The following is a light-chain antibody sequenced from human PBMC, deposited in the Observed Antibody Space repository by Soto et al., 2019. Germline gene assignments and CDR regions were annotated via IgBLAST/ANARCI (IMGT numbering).Light chain of an antibody. CDR2: GAS. J-gene: IGKJ4*01. CDR3: QQYNNWPLT. V-gene: IGKV3-15*01. Sequence: EIVMTQSPATLSVSLGERTTLSCRASQSVSSNLAWYQQKPGQAPRLLIYGASTRATAIPARFSGSGSGTEFTLTISSLQSEDFAVYYCQQYNNWPLTFGGRTKVEIK. CDR1: QSVSSN.